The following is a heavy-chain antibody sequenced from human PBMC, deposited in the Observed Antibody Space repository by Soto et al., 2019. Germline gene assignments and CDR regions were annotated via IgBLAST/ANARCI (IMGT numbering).Heavy chain of an antibody. CDR3: AREGRVVPAAMSMKLYYFDY. D-gene: IGHD2-2*01. CDR2: INHSGST. CDR1: GGSFSGYY. V-gene: IGHV4-34*01. Sequence: QVQLQQWGAGLLKPSETLSLTCAVYGGSFSGYYGSWIRQPPGKGLEWIGEINHSGSTNYNPSLESRVTIPVDTSKNQFSLKLSSVTGADAAVYYFAREGRVVPAAMSMKLYYFDYLGQGTLVTVSS. J-gene: IGHJ4*02.